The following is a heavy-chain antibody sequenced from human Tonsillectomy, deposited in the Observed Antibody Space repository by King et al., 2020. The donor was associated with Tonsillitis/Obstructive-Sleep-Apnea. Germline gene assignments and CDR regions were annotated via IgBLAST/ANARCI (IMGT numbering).Heavy chain of an antibody. Sequence: VQLVESGAEVKKPGTSVKVSCKASGGTFSSNAVSWVRQAPGQGLEWMGGIITILGIPKYAQKFQGRVTITADKSSNTAYMELSSLRYEDTAVYYCASGYEMAIFDYWGQGTLVIASS. V-gene: IGHV1-69*10. J-gene: IGHJ4*02. CDR3: ASGYEMAIFDY. CDR2: IITILGIP. D-gene: IGHD5-24*01. CDR1: GGTFSSNA.